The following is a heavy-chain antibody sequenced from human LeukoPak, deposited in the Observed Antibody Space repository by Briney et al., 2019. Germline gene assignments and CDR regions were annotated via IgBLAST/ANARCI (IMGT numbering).Heavy chain of an antibody. D-gene: IGHD3-22*01. CDR3: ARLPLEYYYDSSGYQGAFDI. V-gene: IGHV4-34*01. CDR1: GGSFSGYY. CDR2: INHSGST. J-gene: IGHJ3*02. Sequence: SETLSLTCAVYGGSFSGYYWSWIRQPPGKGLEWIGEINHSGSTNYNPSLKSRVTISVDTSKNQFSLKLSSVTAADTAVYYCARLPLEYYYDSSGYQGAFDIWGQGTMVTVSS.